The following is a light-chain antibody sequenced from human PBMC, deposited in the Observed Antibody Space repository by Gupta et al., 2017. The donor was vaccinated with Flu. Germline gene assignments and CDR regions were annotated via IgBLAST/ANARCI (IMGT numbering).Light chain of an antibody. CDR3: QQCSNWPLT. Sequence: PATLSLSPGERATLSCRASQSVSSYLACYQQKSVQAPRLLIYDASIRSTRIPSRFSGSGSGTDFTLTISSLEPEDFAVYYCQQCSNWPLTFGPGTKVDIK. CDR1: QSVSSY. J-gene: IGKJ3*01. V-gene: IGKV3-11*01. CDR2: DAS.